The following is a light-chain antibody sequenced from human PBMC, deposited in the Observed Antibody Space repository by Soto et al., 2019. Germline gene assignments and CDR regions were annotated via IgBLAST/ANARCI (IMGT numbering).Light chain of an antibody. CDR2: LEGSGSY. CDR1: SGHSSYI. V-gene: IGLV4-60*02. CDR3: ETWDSNTRV. J-gene: IGLJ3*02. Sequence: VLTQSSSASASLGSSGKLTCTLSSGHSSYIIAWHQQQPGKAPRYLMKLEGSGSYNKGSGVPDRFSGSSSGADRYLTISNLQFEDEADYYCETWDSNTRVLGGGTKVTVI.